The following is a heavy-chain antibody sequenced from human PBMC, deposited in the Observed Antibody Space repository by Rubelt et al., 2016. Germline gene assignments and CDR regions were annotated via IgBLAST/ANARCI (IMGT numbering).Heavy chain of an antibody. V-gene: IGHV1-2*02. CDR2: INFNNGDT. CDR3: AGRARGVLAGSDQAAFDI. J-gene: IGHJ3*02. D-gene: IGHD6-19*01. Sequence: VQMVQSGTEVKKPGASVTVSCKASGYSLVHYYIHWVRQAPGQGLEWLGWINFNNGDTNSGQTLRSRVQRTREMSSATIYMELNRLKSDETARYYCAGRARGVLAGSDQAAFDIWGQGTRVTVSS. CDR1: GYSLVHYY.